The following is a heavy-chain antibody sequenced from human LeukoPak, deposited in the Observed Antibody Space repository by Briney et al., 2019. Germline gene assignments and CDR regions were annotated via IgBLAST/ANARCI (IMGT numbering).Heavy chain of an antibody. CDR3: ARGDLEMATIGYNWFDP. CDR2: IIPIFGTA. CDR1: GGTFSSYA. J-gene: IGHJ5*02. Sequence: SVKVSCKASGGTFSSYAISWVRQAPGQGLEWMGGIIPIFGTANYAQKFQGRVTITADESTSTAYMELSSLRSEDTAVYYCARGDLEMATIGYNWFDPWGQGTLDTVSS. D-gene: IGHD5-24*01. V-gene: IGHV1-69*13.